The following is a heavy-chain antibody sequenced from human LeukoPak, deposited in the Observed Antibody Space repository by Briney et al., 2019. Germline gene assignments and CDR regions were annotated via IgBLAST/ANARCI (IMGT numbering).Heavy chain of an antibody. D-gene: IGHD3-3*01. CDR1: GYTFTSYD. Sequence: ASVKVSCKASGYTFTSYDINWVRQAPGQGLEWMGWINPNSGGAGSAQRFQGRVTMTRDTSITTAYMELSSLGSDDTAIYYCARDRRSFWSGYYTGRNGMDVWGQGTTVTVSS. J-gene: IGHJ6*02. CDR3: ARDRRSFWSGYYTGRNGMDV. V-gene: IGHV1-8*02. CDR2: INPNSGGA.